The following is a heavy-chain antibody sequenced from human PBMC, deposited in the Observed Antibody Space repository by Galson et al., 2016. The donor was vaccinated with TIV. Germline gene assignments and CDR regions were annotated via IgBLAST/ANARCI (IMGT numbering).Heavy chain of an antibody. D-gene: IGHD5-12*01. J-gene: IGHJ4*02. CDR1: GYSFNDYW. V-gene: IGHV5-51*01. CDR2: IYPGDSDT. Sequence: QSGAEVKKPGESLKISCKGSGYSFNDYWIVWVRQMPGKGLEWMGNIYPGDSDTKYSPSFQGQVTISADRSIATAYLQWSSLRASDTAMYYCARHGWTVATSSPFDLWGQGTLVTVSS. CDR3: ARHGWTVATSSPFDL.